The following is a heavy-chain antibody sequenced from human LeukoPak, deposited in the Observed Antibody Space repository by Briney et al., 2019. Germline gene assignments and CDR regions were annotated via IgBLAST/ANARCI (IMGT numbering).Heavy chain of an antibody. D-gene: IGHD3-10*01. CDR2: IKGDGHEK. Sequence: GGSLRLSCAASGLSFSRYWMNWVRQAPGKGLEWVANIKGDGHEKNYVDSVKGRFSISRDNARNSLYLQMDSLRAEDTAVYYCAKEGAYPIITYDSWGQGALFTVSS. V-gene: IGHV3-7*01. CDR3: AKEGAYPIITYDS. J-gene: IGHJ5*01. CDR1: GLSFSRYW.